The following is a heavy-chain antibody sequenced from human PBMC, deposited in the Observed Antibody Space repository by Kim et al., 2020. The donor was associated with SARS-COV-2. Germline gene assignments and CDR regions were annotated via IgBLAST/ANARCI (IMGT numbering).Heavy chain of an antibody. CDR2: IYYSGST. CDR3: ARLRVSSSWYYYYHGMDV. CDR1: GGSISSSSYY. J-gene: IGHJ6*02. D-gene: IGHD6-13*01. Sequence: SETLSLTCTVSGGSISSSSYYWGWIRQPPGKGLEWIGSIYYSGSTYYNPSLKSRVTISVDTSKNQFSLKLSSVTAADTAVYYCARLRVSSSWYYYYHGMDVWGQGTTVTVSS. V-gene: IGHV4-39*01.